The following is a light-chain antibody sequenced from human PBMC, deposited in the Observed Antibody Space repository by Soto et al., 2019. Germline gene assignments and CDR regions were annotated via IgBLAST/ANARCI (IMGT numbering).Light chain of an antibody. CDR1: QTISDNY. Sequence: DIVLTQSPGTLSLSPGERATLSCRASQTISDNYLAWYQQKPGQSPRLLISGASIRAPGIPDRFSGSGSETDFTLTISGLEPEDFAFYYCQQYGSSPEISFGPGTKVDIK. CDR2: GAS. J-gene: IGKJ3*01. CDR3: QQYGSSPEIS. V-gene: IGKV3-20*01.